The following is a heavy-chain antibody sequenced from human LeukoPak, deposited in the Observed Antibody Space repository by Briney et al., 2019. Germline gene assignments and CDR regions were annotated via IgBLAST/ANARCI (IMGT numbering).Heavy chain of an antibody. Sequence: GGSLSLSCAASGLSFRSYAMSWVRQAPGKGLEWVSALCGSGDSTYYADSVKGRFTISRDNYKHMLYLQMNSLRAEDTAVYYCAKDLTPYGGDPFFDDGGQGTLVTVSS. CDR2: LCGSGDST. V-gene: IGHV3-23*01. CDR1: GLSFRSYA. CDR3: AKDLTPYGGDPFFDD. J-gene: IGHJ4*02. D-gene: IGHD4-23*01.